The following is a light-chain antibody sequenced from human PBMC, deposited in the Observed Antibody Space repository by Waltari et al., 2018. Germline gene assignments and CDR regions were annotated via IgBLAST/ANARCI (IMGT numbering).Light chain of an antibody. CDR2: EVS. CDR3: SSYTSSSPLV. CDR1: SSDVGGYNY. V-gene: IGLV2-14*01. J-gene: IGLJ1*01. Sequence: QSALTQPASVSGSPGQSITTSCTGTSSDVGGYNYASWYQQHPGKAPKLMIYEVSNRPSGVSNRFSGSKSGNTASLTISGLQAEDEADYYCSSYTSSSPLVFGTGTKVTVL.